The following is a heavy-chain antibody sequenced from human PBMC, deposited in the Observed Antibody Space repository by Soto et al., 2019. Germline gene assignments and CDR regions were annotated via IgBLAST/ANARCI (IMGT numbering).Heavy chain of an antibody. CDR3: AREDSSSSLRYYYGMDV. CDR2: IYPGDSDT. CDR1: GYSFTSYW. V-gene: IGHV5-51*01. Sequence: PGESLKISCKGSGYSFTSYWIGWVRQMPGKGLEWMGIIYPGDSDTRYSPSFQGQVTISADKSISTAYLQWSSLKASDTAMYYCAREDSSSSLRYYYGMDVWGEGTTVTVSS. D-gene: IGHD6-6*01. J-gene: IGHJ6*04.